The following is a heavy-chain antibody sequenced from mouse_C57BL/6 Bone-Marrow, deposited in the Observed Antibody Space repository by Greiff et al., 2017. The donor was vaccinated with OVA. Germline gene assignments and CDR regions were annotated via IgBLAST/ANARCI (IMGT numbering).Heavy chain of an antibody. D-gene: IGHD1-1*01. CDR3: ARPSVVAHYYAMDY. Sequence: QVQLKESGAELARPGASVKLSCKASGYTFTSYGISWVKQRTGQGLEWIGEIYPRSGNTYYNEKFKGKATLTADKSSSTAYMELRSLTSEDSAVYFCARPSVVAHYYAMDYWGQGTSVTVSS. J-gene: IGHJ4*01. CDR2: IYPRSGNT. V-gene: IGHV1-81*01. CDR1: GYTFTSYG.